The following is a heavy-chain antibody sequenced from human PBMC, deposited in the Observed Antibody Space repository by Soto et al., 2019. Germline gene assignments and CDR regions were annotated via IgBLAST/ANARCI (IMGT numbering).Heavy chain of an antibody. J-gene: IGHJ5*02. CDR1: GYTFTSYD. D-gene: IGHD1-7*01. CDR3: ARGNNWNYVFDP. V-gene: IGHV1-8*01. CDR2: MNPNSGNT. Sequence: ASVKVSCKASGYTFTSYDINWVRQATGQGLEWMGWMNPNSGNTGYAQKFQGRVTMTRNTSISTAYMELSSLRSEDTAVYYCARGNNWNYVFDPWGQGTLVTVSS.